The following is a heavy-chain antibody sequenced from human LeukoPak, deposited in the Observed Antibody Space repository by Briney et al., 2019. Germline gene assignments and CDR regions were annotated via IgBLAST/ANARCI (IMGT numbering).Heavy chain of an antibody. V-gene: IGHV3-11*01. Sequence: GWSLRLSCAASGFTFSDYYMSWIRQAPGKGLEWVSYISSSGSNIYYADSVKGRFTISRDNAKNTLYLQMNSLRAEDTAVYYCARVPRPHYMDVWGKGTTVTISS. CDR3: ARVPRPHYMDV. CDR2: ISSSGSNI. CDR1: GFTFSDYY. J-gene: IGHJ6*03.